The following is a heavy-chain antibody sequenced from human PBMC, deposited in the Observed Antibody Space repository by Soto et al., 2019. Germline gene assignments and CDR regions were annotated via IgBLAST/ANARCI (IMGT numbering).Heavy chain of an antibody. J-gene: IGHJ4*02. CDR3: ARAGGLGAVAADY. D-gene: IGHD6-19*01. V-gene: IGHV4-30-2*01. Sequence: QLQLQESGSGLVKPSQTLSLTCAVSGGSISSGGYSWSWIRQPPGKGLEWIGYIYHSGSTYYNPSLKSRVPISVDRSKNHFSLKLSSVTAADTAVYSCARAGGLGAVAADYWGQGTLVTVSS. CDR2: IYHSGST. CDR1: GGSISSGGYS.